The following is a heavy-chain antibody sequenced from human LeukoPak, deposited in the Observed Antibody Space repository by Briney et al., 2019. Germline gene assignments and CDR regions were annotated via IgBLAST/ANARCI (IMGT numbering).Heavy chain of an antibody. Sequence: PSETLSLTCTGSGGSISSYYWSWIRQPPGKGLEWIGYIYYSGSTNYNPSLKSRVTISVDTSKNQFSLKLSSVTAADTAVYYCARDGDDYGDSYYFDYWGQGTLVTVSS. J-gene: IGHJ4*02. D-gene: IGHD4-17*01. CDR1: GGSISSYY. CDR2: IYYSGST. V-gene: IGHV4-59*01. CDR3: ARDGDDYGDSYYFDY.